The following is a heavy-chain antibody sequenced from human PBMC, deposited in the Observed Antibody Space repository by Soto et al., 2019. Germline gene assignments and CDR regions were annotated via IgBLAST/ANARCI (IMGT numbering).Heavy chain of an antibody. Sequence: EEELLESGGGLVHPGGSLRLSCAASGFTFSSYAMSWVRQAPGKGLDWVSAISGSGGSTYYADSVKGRFTISRDNSKNTLYLQMNSLRAEDTAVYLCAKTIVGASWGQGTLVTVSS. J-gene: IGHJ5*02. V-gene: IGHV3-23*01. D-gene: IGHD1-26*01. CDR3: AKTIVGAS. CDR2: ISGSGGST. CDR1: GFTFSSYA.